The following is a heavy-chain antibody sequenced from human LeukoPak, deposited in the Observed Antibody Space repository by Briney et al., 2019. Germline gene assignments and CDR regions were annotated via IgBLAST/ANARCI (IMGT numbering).Heavy chain of an antibody. J-gene: IGHJ4*02. CDR2: IYASGST. CDR1: GGSISSYY. V-gene: IGHV4-4*07. Sequence: SETLSLTCTVSGGSISSYYWSWIRQSAGKGLEWIGRIYASGSTHYNPSLKRRVTMSVDTSKNQFSLKLSSVTAADTAVYYCARESSGWEFDYWGQGTLVTVSS. D-gene: IGHD6-19*01. CDR3: ARESSGWEFDY.